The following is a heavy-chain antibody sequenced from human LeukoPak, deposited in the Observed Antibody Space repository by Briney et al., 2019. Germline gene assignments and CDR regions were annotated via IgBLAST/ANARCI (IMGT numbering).Heavy chain of an antibody. CDR3: ARVAYGDYEYYFDY. Sequence: SETLSLTCTVSGYSISSGYYWGWIRQPPGKGLEWIGSIYHSGSTYYNPSLKSRVTISVDTSKNQFSLKLSSVTAADTAVYYCARVAYGDYEYYFDYWGQGTLVTVSS. CDR2: IYHSGST. D-gene: IGHD4-17*01. CDR1: GYSISSGYY. V-gene: IGHV4-38-2*02. J-gene: IGHJ4*02.